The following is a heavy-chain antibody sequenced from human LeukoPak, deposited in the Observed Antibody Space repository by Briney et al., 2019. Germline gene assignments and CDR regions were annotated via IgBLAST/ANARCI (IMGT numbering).Heavy chain of an antibody. V-gene: IGHV4-59*01. CDR2: IYYSGST. Sequence: SETLSLTCTVSGDSISSYYWTWIRQPPGKGLEWIGYIYYSGSTNYNPSLKSRVTISVDTSKNQFSLKLSSVTAADTAVYYCARDKRAEYFQHWGQGTLVTVSS. J-gene: IGHJ1*01. CDR1: GDSISSYY. CDR3: ARDKRAEYFQH.